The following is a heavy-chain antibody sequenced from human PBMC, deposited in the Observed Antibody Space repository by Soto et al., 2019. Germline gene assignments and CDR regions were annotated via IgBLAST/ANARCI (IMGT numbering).Heavy chain of an antibody. D-gene: IGHD2-15*01. V-gene: IGHV1-69*08. CDR1: GGTFSSYT. CDR3: ARDGVGYCSGGSCYWDY. CDR2: IIPILGIA. Sequence: QVQLVQSGAEVKKPGSSVKVSCKASGGTFSSYTISWVRQAPGQGLEWMGRIIPILGIANYAQKFQGRVTITADKSTSTAYMELSSLRSEDTAVYYCARDGVGYCSGGSCYWDYWGQGTLVTVSS. J-gene: IGHJ4*02.